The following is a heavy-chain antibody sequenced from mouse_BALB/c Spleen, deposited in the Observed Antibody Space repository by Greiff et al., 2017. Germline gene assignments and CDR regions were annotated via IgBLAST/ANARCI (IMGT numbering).Heavy chain of an antibody. CDR2: ISSGSSTI. CDR3: ARLRDYGSSSYYFDY. D-gene: IGHD1-1*01. J-gene: IGHJ2*01. CDR1: GFTFSSFG. V-gene: IGHV5-17*02. Sequence: EVHLVESGGGLVQPGGSRKLSCAASGFTFSSFGMHWVRQAQEKGLEWVAYISSGSSTIYYADTVKGRFTISRDNPKNTLFLQMTSLRSEDTAMYYCARLRDYGSSSYYFDYWGQGTTLTVAS.